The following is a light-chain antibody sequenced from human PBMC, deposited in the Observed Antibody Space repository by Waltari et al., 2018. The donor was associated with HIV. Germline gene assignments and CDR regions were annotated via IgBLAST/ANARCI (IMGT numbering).Light chain of an antibody. CDR1: NSNIGSNF. CDR2: RNK. V-gene: IGLV1-47*01. CDR3: ASWDEGLRGHV. Sequence: QSGLTQPPSASGTPGQRLSISCAGNNSNIGSNFVFWYRQIPGAAPTLLVCRNKQRPAGAGERFSGSGSGASAFLVISGRRVEDEADYYCASWDEGLRGHVFGSGTTVSV. J-gene: IGLJ1*01.